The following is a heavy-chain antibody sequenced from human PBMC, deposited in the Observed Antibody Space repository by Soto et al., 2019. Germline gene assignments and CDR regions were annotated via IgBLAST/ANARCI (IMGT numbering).Heavy chain of an antibody. CDR1: GFTFSDAW. D-gene: IGHD2-15*01. CDR2: IKSKSDGGTT. CDR3: TTDLWRIAVVVGSTGYFNP. Sequence: GGSLRLSCAASGFTFSDAWMSWVRQAPGKGLDWVGRIKSKSDGGTTEYAAPVRGRFTISRDDSKNTLYLQMNSLKTEDTAVYYCTTDLWRIAVVVGSTGYFNPWGQGTPVTSPQ. V-gene: IGHV3-15*01. J-gene: IGHJ5*02.